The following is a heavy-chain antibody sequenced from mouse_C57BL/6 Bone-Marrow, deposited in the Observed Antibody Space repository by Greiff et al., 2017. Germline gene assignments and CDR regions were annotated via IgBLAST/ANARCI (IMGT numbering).Heavy chain of an antibody. Sequence: EVNVVESGGGLVQPGGSLKLSCAASGFTFSDYYMYWVRQTPEKRLEWVAYISNGGGSTYYPDTVKGRFTISRDNAKNTLYLQMSRLKSEDTAMYYCARFGYFYYFDYWGQGTTLTVSS. CDR1: GFTFSDYY. CDR3: ARFGYFYYFDY. V-gene: IGHV5-12*01. J-gene: IGHJ2*01. CDR2: ISNGGGST. D-gene: IGHD2-3*01.